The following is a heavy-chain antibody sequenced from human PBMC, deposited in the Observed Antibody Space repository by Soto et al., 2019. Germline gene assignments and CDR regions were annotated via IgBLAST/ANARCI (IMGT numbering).Heavy chain of an antibody. Sequence: GASVKVSCKASGYTFTGYYMHWVRQAPGQGLEWMGWINPNSGGTNYAQKFQGWVTMTRDTSISTAYMELSRLRSDDTAVYYCARGLAPPNQSKLGYCRSTSCYGTEYYFDYWAKGTLV. D-gene: IGHD2-2*01. CDR2: INPNSGGT. CDR3: ARGLAPPNQSKLGYCRSTSCYGTEYYFDY. CDR1: GYTFTGYY. V-gene: IGHV1-2*04. J-gene: IGHJ4*02.